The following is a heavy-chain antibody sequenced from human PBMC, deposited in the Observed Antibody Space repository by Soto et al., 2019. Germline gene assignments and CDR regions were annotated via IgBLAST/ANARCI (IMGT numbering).Heavy chain of an antibody. V-gene: IGHV4-4*07. J-gene: IGHJ5*02. CDR1: GASISGFY. CDR3: VRDGTKTLRDWFDP. D-gene: IGHD1-1*01. Sequence: SETLSLTCTISGASISGFYWSWIRKSAGKGLEWIGRIYATGTTDYNPSLKSRVMMSVDTSKKQFSLKLRSVTAADTAVYYCVRDGTKTLRDWFDPWGQGISVTVSS. CDR2: IYATGTT.